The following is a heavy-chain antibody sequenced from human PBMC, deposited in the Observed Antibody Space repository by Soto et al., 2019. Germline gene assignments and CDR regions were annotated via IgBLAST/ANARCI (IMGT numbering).Heavy chain of an antibody. Sequence: QVKLVKSGAEGKKPGPPVKVSCKASGGTFSSYAISWVRQAPGQGLEGMGGIIPIFGTANYAQKFQGRVTITADESTSTAYMELSSLRSEDTAVYYCARGKGHFDWFKGEDYWGQGTLVTVSS. D-gene: IGHD3-9*01. CDR2: IIPIFGTA. V-gene: IGHV1-69*01. J-gene: IGHJ4*02. CDR3: ARGKGHFDWFKGEDY. CDR1: GGTFSSYA.